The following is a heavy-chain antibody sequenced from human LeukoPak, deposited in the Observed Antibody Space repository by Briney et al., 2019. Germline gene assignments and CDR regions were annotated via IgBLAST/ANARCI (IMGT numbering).Heavy chain of an antibody. CDR1: GGSISSYS. Sequence: SETLSLTCTVSGGSISSYSRSWIRQPPGKGLEWIGYIYTSGSTTYNPSLKSRVTISVDTSKNQFSLKLSALTAADTAVYYCARHRKWVQFSSFDPWGQGTLVTVSA. D-gene: IGHD5-24*01. CDR3: ARHRKWVQFSSFDP. CDR2: IYTSGST. V-gene: IGHV4-4*09. J-gene: IGHJ5*02.